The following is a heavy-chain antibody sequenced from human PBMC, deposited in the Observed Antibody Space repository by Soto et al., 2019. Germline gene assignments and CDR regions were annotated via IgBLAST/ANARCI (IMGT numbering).Heavy chain of an antibody. D-gene: IGHD6-6*01. CDR2: IIPIFGTA. J-gene: IGHJ5*02. CDR1: GGTFSSYA. CDR3: ARRGGGYSSSSADWFDH. V-gene: IGHV1-69*13. Sequence: SVKVSCKASGGTFSSYAISWVRQAPGQGLEWMGGIIPIFGTANYAQKFQGRVTITADESTSTAYMELSSLRSEDTAVYYCARRGGGYSSSSADWFDHWGQGTLVTVS.